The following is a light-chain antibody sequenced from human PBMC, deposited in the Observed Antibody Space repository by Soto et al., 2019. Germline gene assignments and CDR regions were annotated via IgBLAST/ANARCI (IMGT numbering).Light chain of an antibody. Sequence: NFLLTQPHSVSEAPGKTVTISCTRSSGNIASKYVQWYQQRPGSAPSTVIYEYYERPSGVPDRFSGAIDSSSNSACLTISGLKTEDEADYYCQSYDNYNVVFGGGTKLT. V-gene: IGLV6-57*04. CDR3: QSYDNYNVV. J-gene: IGLJ2*01. CDR1: SGNIASKY. CDR2: EYY.